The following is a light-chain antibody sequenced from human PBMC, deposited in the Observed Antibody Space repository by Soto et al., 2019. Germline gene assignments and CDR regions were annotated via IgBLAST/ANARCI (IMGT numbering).Light chain of an antibody. J-gene: IGKJ1*01. V-gene: IGKV3-15*01. CDR3: QQYNNWPRT. Sequence: EIVMTQSPATLSLSPGERATLSCRASQSVSSNLAWYQQQPGQAPRLLIYGASPRATGIPARFIGSGSGTEFTLTISSLESEDFAVYYCQQYNNWPRTFGQGTKVEIK. CDR1: QSVSSN. CDR2: GAS.